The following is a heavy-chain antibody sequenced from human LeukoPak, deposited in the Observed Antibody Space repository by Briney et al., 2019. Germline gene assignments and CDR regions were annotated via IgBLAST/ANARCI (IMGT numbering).Heavy chain of an antibody. CDR1: GFTFSSYG. V-gene: IGHV3-23*01. J-gene: IGHJ4*02. Sequence: GGSLRLSCAASGFTFSSYGMSWVRQAPGKGLEWASAISGSGGSTYYADSVKGRFTISRDNSKNTLYLQMNSLRAEDTAVYYCAKDLYGDYDPGFDYWGQGTLVTVSS. CDR2: ISGSGGST. D-gene: IGHD4-17*01. CDR3: AKDLYGDYDPGFDY.